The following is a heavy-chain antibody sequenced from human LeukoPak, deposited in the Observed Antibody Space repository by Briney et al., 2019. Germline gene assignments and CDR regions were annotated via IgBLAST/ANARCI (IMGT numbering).Heavy chain of an antibody. D-gene: IGHD3-3*01. CDR3: AREMDDFWSGYYDY. Sequence: GGSLRLSCAASGFTFSSYAMHWVRQAPGKGLEYVSAISSNGGSTYYANSVKGRFTISRDNSKNTLYLQMGSLRAEDMAVYYCAREMDDFWSGYYDYWGQGTLVTVSS. V-gene: IGHV3-64*01. CDR1: GFTFSSYA. J-gene: IGHJ4*02. CDR2: ISSNGGST.